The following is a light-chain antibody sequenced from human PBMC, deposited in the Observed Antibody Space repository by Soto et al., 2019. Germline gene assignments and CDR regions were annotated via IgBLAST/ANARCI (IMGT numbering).Light chain of an antibody. J-gene: IGKJ5*01. Sequence: EIVMTQSPATLSVSPGERATLSCRASQSVSSNLAWYQQKPGQAPRLLIFGASTRATGIPARFSGSGSGTEFSLTISSLQSEDFAVYYCQQYSKWPITFGQGTRLEIK. CDR3: QQYSKWPIT. CDR1: QSVSSN. V-gene: IGKV3-15*01. CDR2: GAS.